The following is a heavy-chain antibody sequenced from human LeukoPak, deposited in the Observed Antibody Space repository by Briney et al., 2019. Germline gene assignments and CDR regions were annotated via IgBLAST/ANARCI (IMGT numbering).Heavy chain of an antibody. V-gene: IGHV4-39*01. CDR3: AGHLAKHQQVVDH. CDR2: LYYGGST. CDR1: GDYINNSSFH. D-gene: IGHD6-13*01. Sequence: MPSETLSLTCTVSGDYINNSSFHWGWIRQAPGKGLQWIGTLYYGGSTSYNPSLKTRVTISVDTSKKQVSLKLSSVSAADAAVYYCAGHLAKHQQVVDHWGQGTLVTVSS. J-gene: IGHJ4*02.